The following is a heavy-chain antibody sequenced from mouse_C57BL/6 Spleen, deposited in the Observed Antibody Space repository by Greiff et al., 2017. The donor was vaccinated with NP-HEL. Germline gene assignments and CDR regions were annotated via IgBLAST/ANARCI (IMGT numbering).Heavy chain of an antibody. CDR1: GYAFSSSW. Sequence: QVQLKQSGPELVKPGASVKISCKASGYAFSSSWMNWVKQRPGKGLEWIGRIYPGDGDTNYNGKFKGKATLTADKSSSTAYMQLSSLTSEDSAVYFCASLYGNYVFDYWGQGTTLTVSS. CDR2: IYPGDGDT. D-gene: IGHD2-1*01. CDR3: ASLYGNYVFDY. V-gene: IGHV1-82*01. J-gene: IGHJ2*01.